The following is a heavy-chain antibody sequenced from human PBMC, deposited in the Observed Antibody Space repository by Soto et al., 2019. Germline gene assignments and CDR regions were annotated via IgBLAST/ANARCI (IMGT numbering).Heavy chain of an antibody. CDR3: AKRLYSNSWYYFDY. V-gene: IGHV3-23*01. D-gene: IGHD6-13*01. CDR1: GFTFSSYA. Sequence: PGGSLRLSCAVSGFTFSSYAMTWVRQAPGKGLEWVSAISDTGINTYYADSVKGRFTISRDNSKNTLYLHVNSLRAEDTAVYYCAKRLYSNSWYYFDYWGQGTLVTVSS. CDR2: ISDTGINT. J-gene: IGHJ4*02.